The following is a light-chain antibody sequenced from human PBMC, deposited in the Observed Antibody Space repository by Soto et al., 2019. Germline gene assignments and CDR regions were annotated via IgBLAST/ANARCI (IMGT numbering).Light chain of an antibody. Sequence: EIVLTQSPATLSLSPGERATLSCGASQSVSSSYLTWYQQKPSLAPRLLIYDASSRATCFPDRFSGSGSGTDFTLTISRLEPEDFAVYYCQQYGSSPITFGQGTDWRL. J-gene: IGKJ5*01. CDR1: QSVSSSY. CDR2: DAS. V-gene: IGKV3D-20*01. CDR3: QQYGSSPIT.